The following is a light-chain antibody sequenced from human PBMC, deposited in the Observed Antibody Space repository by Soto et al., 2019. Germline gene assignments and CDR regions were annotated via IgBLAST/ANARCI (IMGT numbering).Light chain of an antibody. Sequence: EIVLAQSPATLSLSPGERATLSCRASQTIGSALHWYQQRPGQSPRLLIYETSTRATGIPARFSGSGSETDFTLTISGLEPEDFAVYFCQQRRKWPRAFGQGNKVELK. J-gene: IGKJ2*01. V-gene: IGKV3-11*01. CDR2: ETS. CDR3: QQRRKWPRA. CDR1: QTIGSA.